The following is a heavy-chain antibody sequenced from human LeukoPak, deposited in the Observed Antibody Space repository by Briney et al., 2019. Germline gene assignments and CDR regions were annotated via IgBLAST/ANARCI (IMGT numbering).Heavy chain of an antibody. Sequence: GGSLRLSCAASGFIVRSNYMSWVRQAPGKGLEWVSVIFSAGSTYFADSVKGRFTISRENSKNTLFLQMNSLRAEDTAVYYCARHSYSRYYYGMDVWGQGTTVTVSS. J-gene: IGHJ6*02. CDR1: GFIVRSNY. D-gene: IGHD2-15*01. V-gene: IGHV3-53*01. CDR2: IFSAGST. CDR3: ARHSYSRYYYGMDV.